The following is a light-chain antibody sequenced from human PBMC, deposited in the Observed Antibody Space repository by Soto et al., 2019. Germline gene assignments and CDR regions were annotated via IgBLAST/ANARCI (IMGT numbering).Light chain of an antibody. CDR2: AAS. J-gene: IGKJ5*01. V-gene: IGKV1-5*01. CDR3: QQHNSFSIT. CDR1: QSISSW. Sequence: ASVGDRVTITCRASQSISSWLARYQQKPGKAPKLLIYAASSLQSGVPSRFSGSGSGTEFTLTINSLQADDFATYYCQQHNSFSITFGQGTRLEIK.